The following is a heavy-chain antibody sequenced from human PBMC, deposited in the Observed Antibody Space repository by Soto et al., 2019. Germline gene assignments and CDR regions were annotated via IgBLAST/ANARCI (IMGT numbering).Heavy chain of an antibody. D-gene: IGHD3-3*01. V-gene: IGHV2-5*02. CDR2: IYWDDDK. CDR3: AHKLRFLDLRGNWFDP. CDR1: GFSLSTSGVG. Sequence: QSGPTLVNPTQTLTLTCTFSGFSLSTSGVGVGWIRQPPGKALEWLALIYWDDDKRYSPSLKSRLTITKDTSKTQVVLTMTNMDPVDTATYYCAHKLRFLDLRGNWFDPWGQGTLVTVSS. J-gene: IGHJ5*02.